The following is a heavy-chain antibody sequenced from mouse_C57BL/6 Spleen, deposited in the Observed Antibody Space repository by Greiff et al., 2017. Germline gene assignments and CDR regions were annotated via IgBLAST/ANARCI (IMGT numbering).Heavy chain of an antibody. V-gene: IGHV5-16*01. D-gene: IGHD4-1*01. J-gene: IGHJ4*01. Sequence: EVKVEESEGGLVQPGSSMKLSCTASGFTFSDYYMAWVRQVPEKGLEWVANINYDGSSTYYLDSLKSRFIISRDNAKNNLYLQMSSLKSEDTATYYCARVTGTRAMDYWGQGTSVTVSS. CDR3: ARVTGTRAMDY. CDR1: GFTFSDYY. CDR2: INYDGSST.